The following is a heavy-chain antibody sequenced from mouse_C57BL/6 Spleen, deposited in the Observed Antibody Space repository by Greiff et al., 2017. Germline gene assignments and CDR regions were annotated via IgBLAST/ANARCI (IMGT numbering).Heavy chain of an antibody. CDR3: ARGGVGTEGFAY. CDR1: GYTFTSYW. CDR2: IYPGSGST. Sequence: QVQLQQPGAELVKPGASVKMSCKASGYTFTSYWITWVKQRPGQGLEWIGDIYPGSGSTNYNEKFKSKATLTVDTSSSTAYMQLSSLTSEGSAVYYCARGGVGTEGFAYWGQGALVTVSA. V-gene: IGHV1-55*01. J-gene: IGHJ3*01. D-gene: IGHD2-14*01.